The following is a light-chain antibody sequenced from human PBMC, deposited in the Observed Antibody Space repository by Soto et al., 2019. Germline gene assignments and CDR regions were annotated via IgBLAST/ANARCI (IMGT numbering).Light chain of an antibody. V-gene: IGKV3-20*01. Sequence: EIVMAQSPATLSLSPGERATLSCRASQRVSRIFLAWFQQKPGQPRRLLSYGATNRANGNPDSFSGGGSGTDLTLTISRVEPEDFAVYYCQQYGKSLPITFGQGTRLEIK. CDR1: QRVSRIF. CDR3: QQYGKSLPIT. CDR2: GAT. J-gene: IGKJ5*01.